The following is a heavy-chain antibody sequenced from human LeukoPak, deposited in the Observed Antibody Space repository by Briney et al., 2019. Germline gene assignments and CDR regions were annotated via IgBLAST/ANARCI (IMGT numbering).Heavy chain of an antibody. CDR2: IDSSSSYI. V-gene: IGHV3-21*06. Sequence: PGGSLRLSCAASGFTFSSYTVNWVRQAPEKGLEWVSSIDSSSSYIQYADSVKGRFTISRDNAKNSLYLQMNSLRAEDTAVYYCAREGAKRGYSGYDAMYWGQGTLVIVSS. J-gene: IGHJ4*02. CDR3: AREGAKRGYSGYDAMY. CDR1: GFTFSSYT. D-gene: IGHD5-12*01.